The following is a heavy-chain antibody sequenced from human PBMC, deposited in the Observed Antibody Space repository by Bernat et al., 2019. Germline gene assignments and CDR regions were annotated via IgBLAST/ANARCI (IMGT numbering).Heavy chain of an antibody. J-gene: IGHJ6*02. Sequence: EVQLMESGGGLVQPGGSLRLSCAASGFTFSSYSMNWVRQAPGKGLEWVSYISSSSSTIYYADSVKGRFTISRDNAKNSLYLQMNSLRAEDTAVYYCASPPMKDWDVWGQGTTVTVSS. CDR3: ASPPMKDWDV. CDR1: GFTFSSYS. V-gene: IGHV3-48*01. D-gene: IGHD3/OR15-3a*01. CDR2: ISSSSSTI.